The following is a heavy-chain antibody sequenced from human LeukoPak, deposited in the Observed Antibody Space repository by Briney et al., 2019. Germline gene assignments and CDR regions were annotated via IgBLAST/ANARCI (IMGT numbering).Heavy chain of an antibody. J-gene: IGHJ4*02. CDR1: GFSFSDYW. V-gene: IGHV3-7*03. Sequence: GGSLRLSCAASGFSFSDYWMTWVRQSSGRGLEWVANIKPDGTAQYYVDSMKGRFTISRDNSRNTLYLQLNSLRAEDTAIYYCARESNTGCHFDYWGQGTLVTVSS. CDR2: IKPDGTAQ. D-gene: IGHD2-2*01. CDR3: ARESNTGCHFDY.